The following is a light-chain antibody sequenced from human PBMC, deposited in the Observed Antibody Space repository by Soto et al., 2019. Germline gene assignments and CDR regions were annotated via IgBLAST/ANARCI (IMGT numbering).Light chain of an antibody. Sequence: QSALTQPRSVSGSPGQSVTISCTGTSSDVGGYNYVSWYQQHPGKAPKVMIYDVSKRPSGVPDRFSGSKSGNTASLTISGLQAEDEADYYCCSYAGSYTFYGFGTGTKGTVL. CDR1: SSDVGGYNY. V-gene: IGLV2-11*01. CDR3: CSYAGSYTFYG. CDR2: DVS. J-gene: IGLJ1*01.